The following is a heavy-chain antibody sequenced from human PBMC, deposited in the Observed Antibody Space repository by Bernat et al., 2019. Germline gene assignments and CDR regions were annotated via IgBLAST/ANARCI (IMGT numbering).Heavy chain of an antibody. CDR2: ISSSSSYI. D-gene: IGHD4-17*01. Sequence: VQLVESGGGLVKPGGSLRLSCAASGFTFSSYSMNWVRQAPGKGLEWVSSISSSSSYIYYADSVKGRFTISRDNAKNSLYLQMNSLRAEDTAVYYCARAKATVTTGINYWGQGTLVTVSS. CDR1: GFTFSSYS. V-gene: IGHV3-21*01. CDR3: ARAKATVTTGINY. J-gene: IGHJ4*02.